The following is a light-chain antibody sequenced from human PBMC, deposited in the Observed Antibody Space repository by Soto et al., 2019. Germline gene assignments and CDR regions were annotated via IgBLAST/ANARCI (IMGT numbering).Light chain of an antibody. J-gene: IGLJ2*01. CDR3: GTWDTSLSAVV. V-gene: IGLV1-51*01. CDR1: SSNIGNNY. Sequence: QSVLTQPPSVSAAPGQTVTISCSGSSSNIGNNYVSWYQHLPGTAPKLLIYDNNERPSGIPDRFSGSKSGTSATLGITGLQTGDEADYYCGTWDTSLSAVVFGGGTKSPS. CDR2: DNN.